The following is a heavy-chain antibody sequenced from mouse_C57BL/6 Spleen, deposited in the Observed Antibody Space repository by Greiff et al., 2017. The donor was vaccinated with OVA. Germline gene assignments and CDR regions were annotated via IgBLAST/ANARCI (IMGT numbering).Heavy chain of an antibody. V-gene: IGHV1-22*01. J-gene: IGHJ2*01. CDR1: GYTFTDYN. CDR2: INPNNGGT. D-gene: IGHD2-10*01. Sequence: EVQLVESGPELVKPGASVKMSCKASGYTFTDYNMHWVKQSHGKSLEWIGYINPNNGGTSYNQKFKGKATLTVNKSSSTAYMELRSLTSEDSAVYYCARPFYGYFDYWGQGTTLTVSS. CDR3: ARPFYGYFDY.